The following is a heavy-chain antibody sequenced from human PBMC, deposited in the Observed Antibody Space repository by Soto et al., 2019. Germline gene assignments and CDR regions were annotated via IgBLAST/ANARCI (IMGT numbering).Heavy chain of an antibody. Sequence: ASVKVSCNASGGTFSSYAISWVRQAPGQGLEWMGGIIPIFGTANYAQKFQGRVTITADKSTSTAYMELSSLRSEDTAVYYCARMPAYCGGDCYFVNWGQGTLVTVSS. CDR3: ARMPAYCGGDCYFVN. V-gene: IGHV1-69*06. CDR2: IIPIFGTA. D-gene: IGHD2-21*02. CDR1: GGTFSSYA. J-gene: IGHJ4*02.